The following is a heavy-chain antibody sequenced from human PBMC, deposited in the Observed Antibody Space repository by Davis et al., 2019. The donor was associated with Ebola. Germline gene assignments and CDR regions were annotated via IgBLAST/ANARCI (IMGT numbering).Heavy chain of an antibody. CDR1: GDSVPSNSAA. CDR2: TYYTSKWYN. J-gene: IGHJ5*02. CDR3: ASGWIRGGGVDP. V-gene: IGHV6-1*01. D-gene: IGHD5-18*01. Sequence: HPQIPSLTRSISGDSVPSNSAAWNWTTHSSSRGLQWPGPTYYTSKWYNDYAVSVKSRITINLDTSNNQLSLQLNSVTTEDTAVYYGASGWIRGGGVDPWGQGTLVTVSS.